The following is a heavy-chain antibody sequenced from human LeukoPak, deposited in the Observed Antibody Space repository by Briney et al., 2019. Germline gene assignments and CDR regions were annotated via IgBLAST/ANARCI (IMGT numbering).Heavy chain of an antibody. CDR1: GYTFTSYG. CDR3: VRDWAYSYGFYYYYGMDV. J-gene: IGHJ6*02. V-gene: IGHV1-18*01. D-gene: IGHD5-18*01. CDR2: ISAYNGNT. Sequence: ASVKVSCKASGYTFTSYGISWVRQAPGQGLEWMGWISAYNGNTNYAQKLQGRVTMTTDTSTSTAYMELRSLRSDDTAVYYCVRDWAYSYGFYYYYGMDVWGQGTTVTVSS.